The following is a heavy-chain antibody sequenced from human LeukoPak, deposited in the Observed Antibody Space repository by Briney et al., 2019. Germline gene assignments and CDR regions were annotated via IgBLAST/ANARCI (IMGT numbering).Heavy chain of an antibody. CDR1: GGSISSYY. CDR2: ISWNSGSI. CDR3: AKGYTATMIVS. D-gene: IGHD3-22*01. J-gene: IGHJ4*02. Sequence: LSLTCTVSGGSISSYYWSWVRQAPGKGPEWVSGISWNSGSIGYADSVKGRFTISRDNAKNSLYLQMNSLRAEDTALYYCAKGYTATMIVSWGQGTLVTVSS. V-gene: IGHV3-9*01.